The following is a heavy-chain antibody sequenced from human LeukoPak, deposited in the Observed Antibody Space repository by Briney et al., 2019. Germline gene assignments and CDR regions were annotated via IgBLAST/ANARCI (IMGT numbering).Heavy chain of an antibody. CDR2: IIPIFGTA. CDR3: ARERGIAAAAEYYFDY. D-gene: IGHD6-13*01. V-gene: IGHV1-69*05. Sequence: GASVKVSCKASGGTFSSYAISWVRQAPGQGLEWMGRIIPIFGTANYAQKLQGRVTMTTDTSTSTAYMELRSLRSDDTAVYYCARERGIAAAAEYYFDYWGQGTLVTVSS. J-gene: IGHJ4*02. CDR1: GGTFSSYA.